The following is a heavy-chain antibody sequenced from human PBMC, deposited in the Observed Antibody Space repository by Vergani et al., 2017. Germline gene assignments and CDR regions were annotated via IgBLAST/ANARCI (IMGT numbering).Heavy chain of an antibody. CDR3: ARNGFVDYGNFDF. J-gene: IGHJ4*02. D-gene: IGHD4-17*01. Sequence: QVQLVQSGSELKKPGASVKISCKTSGYTFSSYVINWVRQAPGRGLEWMGWINTNIGTPTYVQGFTGRFVFSLDSSVTTAFVQITSLKAEDTAVYYCARNGFVDYGNFDFWGQGTLVTVSS. CDR2: INTNIGTP. V-gene: IGHV7-4-1*02. CDR1: GYTFSSYV.